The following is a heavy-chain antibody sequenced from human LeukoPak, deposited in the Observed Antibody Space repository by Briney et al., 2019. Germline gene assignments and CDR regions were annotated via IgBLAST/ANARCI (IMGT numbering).Heavy chain of an antibody. D-gene: IGHD2-2*01. Sequence: GGSLRLSCAASGFTFSSYAMHWVRQAPGKGLEWVAVISYDGSNKYYADSVKGRFTISRDNPKNTLYLRMNSLRAEDTAVYYCARDQGGGLVVPAAVFDYWGQGTLVTVSS. V-gene: IGHV3-30*01. J-gene: IGHJ4*02. CDR2: ISYDGSNK. CDR1: GFTFSSYA. CDR3: ARDQGGGLVVPAAVFDY.